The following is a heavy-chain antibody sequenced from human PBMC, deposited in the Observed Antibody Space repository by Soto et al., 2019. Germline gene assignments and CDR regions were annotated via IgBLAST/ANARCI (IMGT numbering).Heavy chain of an antibody. D-gene: IGHD5-12*01. V-gene: IGHV4-30-4*08. CDR2: MYYSGST. J-gene: IGHJ4*02. CDR1: GVSISSSSYY. Sequence: SETLSLTCTVSGVSISSSSYYWGWIRQPPGKGLEWIGYMYYSGSTYYNPSLKSRVTISVDTSKNQFSLKLSSVTAADTAVYYCARWLGYGPHFDYWGQGTLVTVSS. CDR3: ARWLGYGPHFDY.